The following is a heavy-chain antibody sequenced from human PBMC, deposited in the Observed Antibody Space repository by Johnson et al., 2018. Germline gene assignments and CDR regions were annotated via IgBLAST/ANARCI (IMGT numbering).Heavy chain of an antibody. V-gene: IGHV3-15*01. D-gene: IGHD3-10*01. CDR1: GFTFNIAS. Sequence: VQLVQSGGGVVQPGRSLRLSCAASGFTFNIASMSWVRQSPGQGLEWVGRIKSKTDGGTTDYTAPVKGRFTISRDDSKNTLYLQMNSLKTEDTAVYYCSTDGAHWGQGTLVIVSS. CDR3: STDGAH. J-gene: IGHJ1*01. CDR2: IKSKTDGGTT.